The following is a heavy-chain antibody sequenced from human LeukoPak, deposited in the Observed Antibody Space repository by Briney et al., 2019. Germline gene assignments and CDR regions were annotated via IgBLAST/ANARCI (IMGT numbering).Heavy chain of an antibody. Sequence: PSETLSLTCTVSGGSISSHYWSWLRQPPGKGLEWIGYIYYSGTTNYNPSLMSRVTISLDPSTNQFSLKLSSVTAADTAVYYCAIGVYIAAAQYGYWGQGTLVTVSS. CDR3: AIGVYIAAAQYGY. CDR2: IYYSGTT. CDR1: GGSISSHY. D-gene: IGHD6-13*01. J-gene: IGHJ4*02. V-gene: IGHV4-59*11.